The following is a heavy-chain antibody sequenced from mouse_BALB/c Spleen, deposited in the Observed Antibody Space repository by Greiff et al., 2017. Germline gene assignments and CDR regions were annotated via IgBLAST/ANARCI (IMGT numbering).Heavy chain of an antibody. V-gene: IGHV3-2*02. CDR3: ARGDYGSRNAMDY. J-gene: IGHJ4*01. CDR1: GYSITSDYA. Sequence: EVKLQESGPGLVKPSQSLSLTCTVTGYSITSDYAWNWIRQFPGNKLEWMGYISYSGSTSYNPSLKSRISITRDTSKNQFFLQLNSVTTEDTATYYCARGDYGSRNAMDYWGQGTSVTVSS. D-gene: IGHD1-1*01. CDR2: ISYSGST.